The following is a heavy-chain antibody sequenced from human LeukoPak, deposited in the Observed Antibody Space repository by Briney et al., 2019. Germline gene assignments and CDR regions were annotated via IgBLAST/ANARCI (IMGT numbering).Heavy chain of an antibody. D-gene: IGHD1-26*01. V-gene: IGHV3-74*01. Sequence: PGGSLRLSCAASGFTFNTYWMHWVRQAPGKGLGWVSRINSDGRSTSYADSVKGRFTISRDNAKKTLYLQMNSLRVEETAVYYCARDQGGATRIDYWGQGTLVTVSS. J-gene: IGHJ4*02. CDR2: INSDGRST. CDR3: ARDQGGATRIDY. CDR1: GFTFNTYW.